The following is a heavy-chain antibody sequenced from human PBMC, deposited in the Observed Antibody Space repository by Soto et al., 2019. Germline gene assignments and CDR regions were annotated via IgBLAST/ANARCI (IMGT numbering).Heavy chain of an antibody. Sequence: QVQLVESGGGVVQPGRSLRLSCAASGFTFSSYGMHWVRQAPGKGLEWVAVIWYDGSNKYYADSVKGRFTISRDNSKNTLYLQTNRLRAEDTAVYYCARDGGVGATTGGVDAFDIWGQGTIVTVSS. D-gene: IGHD1-26*01. CDR2: IWYDGSNK. J-gene: IGHJ3*02. CDR3: ARDGGVGATTGGVDAFDI. V-gene: IGHV3-33*01. CDR1: GFTFSSYG.